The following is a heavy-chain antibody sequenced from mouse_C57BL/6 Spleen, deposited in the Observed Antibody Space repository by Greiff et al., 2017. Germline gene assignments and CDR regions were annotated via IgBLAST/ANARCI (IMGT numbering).Heavy chain of an antibody. D-gene: IGHD1-1*01. CDR2: ISSGSSTI. V-gene: IGHV5-17*01. J-gene: IGHJ2*01. CDR1: GFTFSDYG. Sequence: EVQRVESGGGLVKPGGSLKLSCAASGFTFSDYGMHWVRQAPEKGLEWVAYISSGSSTIYYADTVKGRFTISRDNAKNTLFLQMTSLRSEDTAMYYCARENYYGSSNYFDYWGQGTTLTVSS. CDR3: ARENYYGSSNYFDY.